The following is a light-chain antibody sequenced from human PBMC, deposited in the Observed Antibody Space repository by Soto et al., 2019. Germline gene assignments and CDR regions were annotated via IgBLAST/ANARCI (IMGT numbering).Light chain of an antibody. V-gene: IGKV3-20*01. CDR1: QSVSSSY. Sequence: EIVLTQSPGTLSLSPGERATLSCRASQSVSSSYLAWYQQQPGQAPRLLIYGASSRATGIPDRFSGSGSGTDFTLTISRLEPEDFAVYYCQQYGSSPITFGEGPRLEMK. CDR2: GAS. CDR3: QQYGSSPIT. J-gene: IGKJ5*01.